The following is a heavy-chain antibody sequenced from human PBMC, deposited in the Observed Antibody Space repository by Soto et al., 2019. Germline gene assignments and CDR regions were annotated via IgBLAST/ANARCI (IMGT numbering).Heavy chain of an antibody. Sequence: PSETLSLTCAVYGGSFSGYYWSWIRQPPGKGLEWIGEINHSGSTNYNPSLKSRVTISVDTSKNQFSLKLSSVTAADTAVYYCARGGDLYSGYDYPYYWGQGTLVTVSS. V-gene: IGHV4-34*01. J-gene: IGHJ4*02. CDR3: ARGGDLYSGYDYPYY. D-gene: IGHD5-12*01. CDR2: INHSGST. CDR1: GGSFSGYY.